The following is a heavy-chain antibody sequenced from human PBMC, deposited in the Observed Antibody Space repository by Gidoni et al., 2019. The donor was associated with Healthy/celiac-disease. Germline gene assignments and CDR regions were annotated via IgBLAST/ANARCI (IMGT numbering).Heavy chain of an antibody. CDR1: GFTFSSDA. CDR2: ISGSGGST. CDR3: AKEEDSSSWLGFFDY. V-gene: IGHV3-23*01. Sequence: EVQLLESGGGLVQPGGSLRLPWAASGFTFSSDARSWVRQDPGKGLEWVSAISGSGGSTYYADSVKGRFTISRDNSKNTLYLQMNSLRAEDTAVYYCAKEEDSSSWLGFFDYWGQGTLVTVSS. J-gene: IGHJ4*02. D-gene: IGHD6-13*01.